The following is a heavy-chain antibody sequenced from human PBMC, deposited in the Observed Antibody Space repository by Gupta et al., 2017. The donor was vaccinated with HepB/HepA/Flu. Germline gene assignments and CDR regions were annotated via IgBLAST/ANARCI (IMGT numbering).Heavy chain of an antibody. CDR1: GGSFSGYY. J-gene: IGHJ4*02. CDR2: INHSGST. V-gene: IGHV4-34*01. Sequence: QVQLQQWGAGLLKPSETLSLTCAVYGGSFSGYYWSWIRQPPGKGLEWIGEINHSGSTNYNPSLKSRVTISVDTSKNQFSLKLSSVTAADTAVYYCARSRKQLASYYFDYWGQGTLVTVSS. CDR3: ARSRKQLASYYFDY. D-gene: IGHD6-6*01.